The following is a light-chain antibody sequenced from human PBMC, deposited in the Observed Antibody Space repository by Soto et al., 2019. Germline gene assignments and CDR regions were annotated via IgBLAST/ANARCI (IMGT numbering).Light chain of an antibody. Sequence: EIVLTQSPGTLSLSPGERATLSCRASQSVSSNYLAWYQQKPGQAPRLLIYGAASRATGIPDRFSGSGSGAAFTLTISRLESEDFAVYYCQQYGSSPPITFGQGTRLEIK. CDR2: GAA. CDR3: QQYGSSPPIT. V-gene: IGKV3-20*01. J-gene: IGKJ5*01. CDR1: QSVSSNY.